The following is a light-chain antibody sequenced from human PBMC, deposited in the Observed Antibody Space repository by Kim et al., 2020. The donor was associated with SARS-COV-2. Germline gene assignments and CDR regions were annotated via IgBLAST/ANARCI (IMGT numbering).Light chain of an antibody. V-gene: IGKV3-20*01. J-gene: IGKJ2*01. CDR2: GVS. Sequence: EIVMTQSPVTLSLSPGERATLSCRASQSVSTNFLAWYQQKRGQAPRLLIYGVSSRAGGIPDRFSGSGSGTDFTLTISRLEPEDFAVYYCQQYGGSPYTFGQGTKLEIK. CDR1: QSVSTNF. CDR3: QQYGGSPYT.